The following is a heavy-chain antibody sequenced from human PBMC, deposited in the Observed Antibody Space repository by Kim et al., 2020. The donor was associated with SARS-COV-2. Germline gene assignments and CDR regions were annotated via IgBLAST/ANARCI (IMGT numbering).Heavy chain of an antibody. J-gene: IGHJ4*02. CDR2: IYSGGTT. V-gene: IGHV3-66*01. Sequence: GGSLRLSCAASGFTVSSNYMSWVRQAPGKGLEWVSNIYSGGTTYYADSVKGRFTISRDNSKNTVYLQMNSLRAEDTAVYYCARSHTGGRGLIDYWGQGTL. CDR1: GFTVSSNY. CDR3: ARSHTGGRGLIDY. D-gene: IGHD2-15*01.